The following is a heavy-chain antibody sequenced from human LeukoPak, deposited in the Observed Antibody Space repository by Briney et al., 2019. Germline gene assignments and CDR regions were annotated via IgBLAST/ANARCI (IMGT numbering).Heavy chain of an antibody. Sequence: PSETLSLTCTVSGGSISSSSYYWGWIRQPPGKGLEWIGSFYYSGSTYYNPSLKSRVTISVDTYQNQFSLKLSSVTAADTAVYYCARHPLYGDYVAGNYWGQGTLVTVSS. CDR3: ARHPLYGDYVAGNY. J-gene: IGHJ4*02. D-gene: IGHD4-17*01. CDR2: FYYSGST. V-gene: IGHV4-39*01. CDR1: GGSISSSSYY.